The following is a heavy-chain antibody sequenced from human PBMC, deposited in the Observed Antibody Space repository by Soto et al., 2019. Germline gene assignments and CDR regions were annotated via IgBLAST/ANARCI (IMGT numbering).Heavy chain of an antibody. Sequence: QVQLQESGPGLVKPSETLSLTCTVSGGSISSYYWSWIRQPPGKGLEWIGYIYYSGSTNYNPSLKSRVTISVDTSKNQFSLKLSSVTAADTAVYYCAREYDYVWGSYRPSSEAYAFDIWGQGTMVTVSS. D-gene: IGHD3-16*02. CDR2: IYYSGST. CDR1: GGSISSYY. CDR3: AREYDYVWGSYRPSSEAYAFDI. V-gene: IGHV4-59*01. J-gene: IGHJ3*02.